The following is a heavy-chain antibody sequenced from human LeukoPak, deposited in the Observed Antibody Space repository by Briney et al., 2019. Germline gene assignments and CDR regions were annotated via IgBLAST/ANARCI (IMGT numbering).Heavy chain of an antibody. V-gene: IGHV4-34*01. J-gene: IGHJ4*02. D-gene: IGHD6-6*01. CDR1: GGSFSGYY. CDR2: INHSGST. CDR3: ARDQRIAARRDLDY. Sequence: PSETLSLTCAVYGGSFSGYYWSWIRQPQGKGLEWIGEINHSGSTNYNTSLKSRVTISVDTSKTGFRLKLSSVTAADRAVYYCARDQRIAARRDLDYWGQGTLVTVSS.